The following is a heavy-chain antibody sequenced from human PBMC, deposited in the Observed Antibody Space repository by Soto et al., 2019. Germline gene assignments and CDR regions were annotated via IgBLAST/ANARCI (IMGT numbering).Heavy chain of an antibody. CDR3: AKGGYYDSRPLLV. CDR1: GFTFSSYG. J-gene: IGHJ4*02. D-gene: IGHD3-22*01. CDR2: ISYDGSNK. Sequence: PGGSLRLSCAASGFTFSSYGMHWVRQAPGKGLEWVAVISYDGSNKYYADSVKGRFTISRDNSKNTLYLQMNSLRAEDTAVYYCAKGGYYDSRPLLVWGQGTLVTVSS. V-gene: IGHV3-30*18.